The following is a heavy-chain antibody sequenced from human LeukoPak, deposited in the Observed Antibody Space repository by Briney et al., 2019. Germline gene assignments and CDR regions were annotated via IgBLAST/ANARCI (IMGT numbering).Heavy chain of an antibody. CDR1: GFTLSNSW. Sequence: GGSLRLSCAASGFTLSNSWIHWVRQAPGKGLVWVSRINSDGSTTTYADSVKGRFTISRDNSKNTLYLQMNSLRGEDTAVYYCARGPTGYSSGAWGQGTLVTVSS. CDR2: INSDGSTT. V-gene: IGHV3-74*01. D-gene: IGHD6-19*01. CDR3: ARGPTGYSSGA. J-gene: IGHJ5*02.